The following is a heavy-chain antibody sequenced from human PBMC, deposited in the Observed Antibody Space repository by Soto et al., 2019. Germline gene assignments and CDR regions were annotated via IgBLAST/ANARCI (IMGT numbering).Heavy chain of an antibody. V-gene: IGHV3-23*01. CDR2: ISGSGGST. CDR3: AKDRDKYQLPCSGLDY. D-gene: IGHD3-10*02. Sequence: EVQLLDSGGGLVQPGGSLRLSCAASGFILNSYGMSWVRQAPGKGLEWVSSISGSGGSTHYADSVKGRFTISRDNFKKTLYLQMSSLRAEDTAVYFCAKDRDKYQLPCSGLDYWGQGTLVTVSS. J-gene: IGHJ4*01. CDR1: GFILNSYG.